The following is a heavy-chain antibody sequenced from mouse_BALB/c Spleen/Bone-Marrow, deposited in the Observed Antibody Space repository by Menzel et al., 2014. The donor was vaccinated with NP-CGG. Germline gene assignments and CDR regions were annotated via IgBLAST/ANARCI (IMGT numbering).Heavy chain of an antibody. V-gene: IGHV1-14*01. J-gene: IGHJ4*01. Sequence: EVKLMESGPELVKPGASVKMSCKASGYTFSSYGMNWVKQKPGQGLEWIGYINPYNDGTKLNEKFGDKATLTSDKSSSTAYMELTSLTSEDSAVYYCARSGWLLRGYYALDYWGPGTSVTVSS. CDR3: ARSGWLLRGYYALDY. D-gene: IGHD2-3*01. CDR2: INPYNDGT. CDR1: GYTFSSYG.